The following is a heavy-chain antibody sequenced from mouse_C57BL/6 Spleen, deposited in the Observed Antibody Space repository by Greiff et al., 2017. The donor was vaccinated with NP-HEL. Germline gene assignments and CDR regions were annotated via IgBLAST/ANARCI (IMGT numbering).Heavy chain of an antibody. D-gene: IGHD1-1*01. CDR2: ISSGGDYI. CDR1: GFTFSSYA. V-gene: IGHV5-9-1*02. J-gene: IGHJ2*01. Sequence: EVQLVESGEGLVKPGGSLKLSCAASGFTFSSYAMSWVRQTPEKRLEWVAYISSGGDYIYYADTVKGRFTISRDNARNTLYLQMSSLKSEDTAMYYCTREGITTVVFDYWGQGTTLTVSS. CDR3: TREGITTVVFDY.